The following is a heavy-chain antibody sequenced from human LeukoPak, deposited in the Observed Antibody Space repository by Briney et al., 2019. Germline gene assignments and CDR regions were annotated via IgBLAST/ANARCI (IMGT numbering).Heavy chain of an antibody. Sequence: GESLKISCKGSGYSFTSYWIGWVRQMPGKGVEWMGIIYPGDSDTRYSSSFQGQVTISADKSISTAYLQWSSLKASDTAMYYCARVVPAAIPRPWFDPWGQGTLVTVSS. CDR1: GYSFTSYW. CDR2: IYPGDSDT. CDR3: ARVVPAAIPRPWFDP. V-gene: IGHV5-51*01. D-gene: IGHD2-2*02. J-gene: IGHJ5*02.